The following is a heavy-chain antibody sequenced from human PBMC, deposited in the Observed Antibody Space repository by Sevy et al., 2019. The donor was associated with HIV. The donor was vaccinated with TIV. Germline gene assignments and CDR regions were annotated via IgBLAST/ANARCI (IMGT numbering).Heavy chain of an antibody. CDR2: IYSGGTT. Sequence: GGSLRLSCAASGFTVSSDYMTWVRQAPGKGLEWVSVIYSGGTTYYVDSVKGRFTISRDNCMNTVYLQMNSLRAEDTAVYYCVRESGSTWRGGYYGMAVWGQGTTVTVSS. CDR3: VRESGSTWRGGYYGMAV. V-gene: IGHV3-66*01. J-gene: IGHJ6*02. D-gene: IGHD6-13*01. CDR1: GFTVSSDY.